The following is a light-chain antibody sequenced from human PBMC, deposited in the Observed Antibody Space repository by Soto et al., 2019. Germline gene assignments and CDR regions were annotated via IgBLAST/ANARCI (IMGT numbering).Light chain of an antibody. CDR2: GDS. V-gene: IGLV1-40*01. CDR3: QSYDSSLSGSEV. CDR1: SSNIGAGYD. Sequence: QLVLTQPPSVSGAPGQRVTISCTGSSSNIGAGYDVHWYQHLPGTAPKLLIYGDSNRPSGVPDRFSGSKSGTSASLAITGLQAEDEADYYCQSYDSSLSGSEVFGGGTKVTVL. J-gene: IGLJ2*01.